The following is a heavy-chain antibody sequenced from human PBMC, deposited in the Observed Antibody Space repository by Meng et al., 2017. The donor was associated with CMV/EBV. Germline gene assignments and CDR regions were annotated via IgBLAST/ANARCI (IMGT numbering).Heavy chain of an antibody. CDR2: ISYDGSNK. V-gene: IGHV3-30*04. CDR3: ARDKSRRDGYNYGY. D-gene: IGHD5-24*01. J-gene: IGHJ4*02. Sequence: GGSLRLSCAASGFTFSSYAMHWVRQAPGKGLEWVAVISYDGSNKYYADSVKGRFTISRDNSNNTLYLQMNSLRAEDTAVYYCARDKSRRDGYNYGYWGQGTLVTVSS. CDR1: GFTFSSYA.